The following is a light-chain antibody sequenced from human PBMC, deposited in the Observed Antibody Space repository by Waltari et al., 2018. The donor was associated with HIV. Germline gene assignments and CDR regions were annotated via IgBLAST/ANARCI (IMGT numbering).Light chain of an antibody. CDR2: DGN. CDR3: CSYADNYPVV. V-gene: IGLV2-11*01. J-gene: IGLJ2*01. Sequence: QSALTQPRSVSGSPGQSVTISCTGTSSDVGGYNYVSWYQHHPGKAPKFMIYDGNNRPSGSPDRSSCAKSATTASLTISGLQAEDEADYYCCSYADNYPVVFGGGTKLTVL. CDR1: SSDVGGYNY.